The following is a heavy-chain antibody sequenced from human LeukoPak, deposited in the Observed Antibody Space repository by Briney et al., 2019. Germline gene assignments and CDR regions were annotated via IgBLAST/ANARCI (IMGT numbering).Heavy chain of an antibody. CDR3: AASSRYYDSSGYAVGAFDI. Sequence: ASVKVSCKASGYTFTSYDINWVRQATGQGLEWMGGIIPIFGTANYAQKFQGRVTITADESTSTAYMELSSLRSEDTAVYYCAASSRYYDSSGYAVGAFDIWGQGTMVTVSS. V-gene: IGHV1-69*01. J-gene: IGHJ3*02. D-gene: IGHD3-22*01. CDR2: IIPIFGTA. CDR1: GYTFTSYD.